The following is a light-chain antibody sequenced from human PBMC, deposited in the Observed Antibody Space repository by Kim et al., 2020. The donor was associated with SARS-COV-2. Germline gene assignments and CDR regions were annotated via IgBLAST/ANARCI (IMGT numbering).Light chain of an antibody. CDR3: QQRTGWPPALT. Sequence: PGEGASHSCRASHSVDINLAWYQQTPGQPPRLLIYDAAIRATGVPPRFSGSGSGTDFTLTISSLEAEDFAVYYCQQRTGWPPALTFGGGTKVDIK. CDR1: HSVDIN. CDR2: DAA. V-gene: IGKV3-11*01. J-gene: IGKJ4*01.